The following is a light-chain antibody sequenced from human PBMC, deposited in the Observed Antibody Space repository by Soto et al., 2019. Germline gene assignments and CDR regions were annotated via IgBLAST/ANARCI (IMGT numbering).Light chain of an antibody. V-gene: IGKV3-20*01. Sequence: EIVLTQSPCTLSLSTGERATLSCRASQSVSSSYLAWYQQKPGQAPRLLIYGASSRATGIPDRFSGSGSGTDFTLTISRLEPEDFAVYYCHQYDSIVQTFGQGTKVDIK. J-gene: IGKJ1*01. CDR1: QSVSSSY. CDR2: GAS. CDR3: HQYDSIVQT.